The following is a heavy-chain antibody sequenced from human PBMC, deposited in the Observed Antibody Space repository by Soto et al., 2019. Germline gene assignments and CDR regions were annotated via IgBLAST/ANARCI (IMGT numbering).Heavy chain of an antibody. V-gene: IGHV3-30*18. CDR1: GCTFSSYG. CDR3: VKERYAQLWLEDYGMDV. J-gene: IGHJ6*02. D-gene: IGHD5-18*01. Sequence: QVQLVESGGGVVQPGRSLRLSCAASGCTFSSYGIHWVRQAPGKGLEWGALISYDGTDKYYADSVKGRFTISRDNSKNTLYLQMSSLGPEDTAVYYCVKERYAQLWLEDYGMDVWGQGTTVTV. CDR2: ISYDGTDK.